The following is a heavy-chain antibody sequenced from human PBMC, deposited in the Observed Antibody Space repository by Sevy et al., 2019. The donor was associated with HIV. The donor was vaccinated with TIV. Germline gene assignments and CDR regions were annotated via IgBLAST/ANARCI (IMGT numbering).Heavy chain of an antibody. V-gene: IGHV4-31*03. CDR2: ISYSGST. Sequence: SETLSLTCTVSGGSISSGGYYWSWIRQHPGKGLEWIGYISYSGSTYYNPSLKSRVTISVDTSKNQFSLKVSSVTAADTAVYYCARATNLNAFDIWGQGTMVTVSS. D-gene: IGHD1-26*01. CDR3: ARATNLNAFDI. J-gene: IGHJ3*02. CDR1: GGSISSGGYY.